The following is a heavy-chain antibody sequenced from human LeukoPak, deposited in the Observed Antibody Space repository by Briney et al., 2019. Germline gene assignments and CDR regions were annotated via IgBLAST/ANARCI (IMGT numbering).Heavy chain of an antibody. CDR2: ITSSSSTI. CDR1: GFTFSSYS. V-gene: IGHV3-48*02. CDR3: ARLPTGFSGYLRGVDY. D-gene: IGHD3-22*01. J-gene: IGHJ4*02. Sequence: PGGSLRLSCAASGFTFSSYSMNWVRQAPDKGLEWVSYITSSSSTIYYADSVKGRFTISRDNAKNSLYLQMNSLRDEDTAVYYCARLPTGFSGYLRGVDYWGQGTLVTVSS.